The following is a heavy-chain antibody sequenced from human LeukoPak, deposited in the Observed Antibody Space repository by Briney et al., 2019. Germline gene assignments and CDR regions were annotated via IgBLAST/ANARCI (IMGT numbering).Heavy chain of an antibody. Sequence: ASVKVSCKASGYTFTSYYMHWVRQAPGQGLEWMGIINPNGGSTSYAQKFQGRVTMTRDTSTSTVYMELSSLRSEDTAVYYCARNGRIAVAGMGAWFDPWGQGTLVTVSS. CDR3: ARNGRIAVAGMGAWFDP. V-gene: IGHV1-46*01. D-gene: IGHD6-19*01. J-gene: IGHJ5*02. CDR2: INPNGGST. CDR1: GYTFTSYY.